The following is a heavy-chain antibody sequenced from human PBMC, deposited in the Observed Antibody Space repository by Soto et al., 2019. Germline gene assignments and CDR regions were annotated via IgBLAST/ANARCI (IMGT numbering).Heavy chain of an antibody. D-gene: IGHD2-2*01. CDR2: ISGSGGST. J-gene: IGHJ4*02. Sequence: GGSLRLSCAASGFTFSSYAMSWVRQAPGKGLEWVSAISGSGGSTYYADSVKGRFTISRDNSKNTLYLQMNSLRAEDTAVYYCAKSARLPAAMLHYFDYWGQGTLVTVSS. CDR1: GFTFSSYA. V-gene: IGHV3-23*01. CDR3: AKSARLPAAMLHYFDY.